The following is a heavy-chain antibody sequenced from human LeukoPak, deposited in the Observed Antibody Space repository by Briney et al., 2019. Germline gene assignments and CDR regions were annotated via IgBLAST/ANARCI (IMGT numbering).Heavy chain of an antibody. CDR2: ISSSGSTI. CDR3: ARGQRRHTDMAPSFDY. V-gene: IGHV3-48*03. CDR1: GFTFSSYE. D-gene: IGHD5-18*01. J-gene: IGHJ4*02. Sequence: GGSLRLSCAASGFTFSSYEMNWVRQAPGKGLEWVSYISSSGSTIYYADSVKGRFTISRDYAKNTLYLQMNSLRAEDTAVYYCARGQRRHTDMAPSFDYWGQGTLVTVSS.